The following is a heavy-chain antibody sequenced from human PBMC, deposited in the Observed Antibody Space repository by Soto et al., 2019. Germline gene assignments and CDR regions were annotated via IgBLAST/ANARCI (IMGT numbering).Heavy chain of an antibody. CDR3: AKCLANLIELSLNYFVS. CDR1: GFTVSSHY. V-gene: IGHV3-66*01. J-gene: IGHJ4*02. D-gene: IGHD5-18*01. CDR2: IQSGGST. Sequence: GGSLRLSCAASGFTVSSHYMDWVRQAPGKGLEWVSLIQSGGSTFYADSVKGRFTISRDSSKNTLFLQMNSLRAEDTAVYYCAKCLANLIELSLNYFVSRRQGPLVTV.